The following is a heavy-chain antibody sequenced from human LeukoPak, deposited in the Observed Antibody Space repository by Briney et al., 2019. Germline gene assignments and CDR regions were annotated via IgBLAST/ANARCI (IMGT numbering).Heavy chain of an antibody. CDR1: GFTFHDYD. CDR2: ISWDGINT. CDR3: AKDLRSGATFDY. D-gene: IGHD1-26*01. J-gene: IGHJ4*02. V-gene: IGHV3-43*02. Sequence: GGSLRLSCAASGFTFHDYDMHWVRHAPGKGLEWVSLISWDGINTYYADSVKGRFTISRDNSKNSLYLQMNSLRNEDTALYFCAKDLRSGATFDYWGQGTLVTVSS.